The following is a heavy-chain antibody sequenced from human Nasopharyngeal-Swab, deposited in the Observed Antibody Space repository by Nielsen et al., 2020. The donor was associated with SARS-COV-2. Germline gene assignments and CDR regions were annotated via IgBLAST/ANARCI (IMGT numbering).Heavy chain of an antibody. CDR2: IYYSGST. CDR3: ARHGQGITIFGVVSRYGMDV. Sequence: SETLSLTCAVYGGSFSGYYWGWIRQPPGKGLEWIGSIYYSGSTYYNPSLKSRVTISVDTSKNQFSLKLSSVTAADTAVYYCARHGQGITIFGVVSRYGMDVWGQGTTVTVSS. D-gene: IGHD3-3*01. CDR1: GGSFSGYY. V-gene: IGHV4-39*01. J-gene: IGHJ6*02.